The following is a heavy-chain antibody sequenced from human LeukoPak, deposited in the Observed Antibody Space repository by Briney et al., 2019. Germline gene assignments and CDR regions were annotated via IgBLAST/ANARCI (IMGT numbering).Heavy chain of an antibody. CDR3: ARDRFTFGGFTYYYYGMDV. J-gene: IGHJ6*02. V-gene: IGHV4-30-4*01. D-gene: IGHD3-16*01. Sequence: PSETLSLTCTVSGGXISSADYYWTWIRQPPGKGLEWIGYIYYSGSTHYNPSLKSRITMSVDTSKNQFSLKLSSVTAADTVVYYCARDRFTFGGFTYYYYGMDVWGQGTTVTVSS. CDR2: IYYSGST. CDR1: GGXISSADYY.